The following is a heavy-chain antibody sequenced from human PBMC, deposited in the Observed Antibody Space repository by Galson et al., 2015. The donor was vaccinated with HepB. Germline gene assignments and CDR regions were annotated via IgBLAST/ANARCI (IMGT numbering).Heavy chain of an antibody. J-gene: IGHJ6*02. CDR1: GFTVSSNY. CDR3: ARDKSGGKGDGMDV. D-gene: IGHD4-23*01. CDR2: IYSGGST. Sequence: SLRLSCAASGFTVSSNYMSWVRQAPGKGLEWVSVIYSGGSTYYADSVKGRFTISRDNSKNTLYLQMNSLRAEDTAVYYCARDKSGGKGDGMDVWGQGTTVTVSS. V-gene: IGHV3-66*01.